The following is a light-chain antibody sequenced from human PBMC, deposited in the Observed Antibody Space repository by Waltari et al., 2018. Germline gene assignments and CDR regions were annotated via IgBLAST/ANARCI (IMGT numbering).Light chain of an antibody. CDR3: QQYNIWPWT. V-gene: IGKV3D-15*01. CDR2: RAS. J-gene: IGKJ1*01. CDR1: QRAKTS. Sequence: LSCRASQRAKTSLAGYQPTPGQAPRLLIYRASTRAAGVPDRFSGSGSGTEFTLTISSLQSEDSAIYYCQQYNIWPWTFGPGTNVDIK.